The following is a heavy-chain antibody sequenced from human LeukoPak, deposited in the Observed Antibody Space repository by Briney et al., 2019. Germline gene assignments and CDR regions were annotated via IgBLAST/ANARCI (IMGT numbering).Heavy chain of an antibody. Sequence: PSETLSLTCTVSGGSISTYYWSWIRQPPGKGLEWTGYIYYSGNTNYNPSLKSRVTISVDTSKNQFSLKLRSVTAADSAVYYCARGHTSGYGPFHIWGQGTMVTVSS. CDR1: GGSISTYY. CDR3: ARGHTSGYGPFHI. CDR2: IYYSGNT. V-gene: IGHV4-59*01. D-gene: IGHD3-3*01. J-gene: IGHJ3*02.